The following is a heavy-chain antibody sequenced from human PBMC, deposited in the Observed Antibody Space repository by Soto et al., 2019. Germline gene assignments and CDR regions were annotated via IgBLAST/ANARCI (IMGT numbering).Heavy chain of an antibody. CDR3: VSSTGNYRNFDY. CDR1: GFPFSDHY. CDR2: TRNKANSYTK. J-gene: IGHJ4*02. V-gene: IGHV3-72*01. Sequence: GGSLRLSCAASGFPFSDHYMDWVRQATGKGLEWVGRTRNKANSYTKEYAASVKGRFTISRDDSKNSLYLQMNSLKTEDTAVYYCVSSTGNYRNFDYWGQGTLVTVSS. D-gene: IGHD1-7*01.